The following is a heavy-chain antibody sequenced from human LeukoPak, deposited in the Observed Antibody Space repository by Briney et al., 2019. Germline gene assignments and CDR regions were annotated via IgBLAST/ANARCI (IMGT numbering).Heavy chain of an antibody. D-gene: IGHD3-3*01. V-gene: IGHV3-20*04. Sequence: GGSLRLSCAASGFTFDDYGMSWVRQAPGKGLEWVSGINWNGGSTGYADSVKGRFTISRDNSKDTLYLQMNSLRAEDTAVYYCARDEYYDFWSGYPSFDYWGQGTLVTVSS. J-gene: IGHJ4*02. CDR1: GFTFDDYG. CDR2: INWNGGST. CDR3: ARDEYYDFWSGYPSFDY.